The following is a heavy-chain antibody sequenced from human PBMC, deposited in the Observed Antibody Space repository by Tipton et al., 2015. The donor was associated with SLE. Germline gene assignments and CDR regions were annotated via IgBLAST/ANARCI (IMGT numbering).Heavy chain of an antibody. CDR3: ASRRREWDHGKAFDI. D-gene: IGHD1-26*01. CDR1: GGSISSYY. Sequence: TLSLTCTVSGGSISSYYWSWIRQPPGKGLEWIGYIYYSGSTNYNPSLKSRVTISVDTSKNQFSLKLRSVTAADTAVYYCASRRREWDHGKAFDIWGQGTMVTVSS. J-gene: IGHJ3*02. V-gene: IGHV4-59*12. CDR2: IYYSGST.